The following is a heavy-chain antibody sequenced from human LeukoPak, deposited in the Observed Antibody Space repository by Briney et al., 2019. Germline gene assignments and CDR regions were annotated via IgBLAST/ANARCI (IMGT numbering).Heavy chain of an antibody. D-gene: IGHD3-16*01. CDR2: ISSSSSTI. CDR3: ARDLAITSSDY. J-gene: IGHJ4*02. V-gene: IGHV3-48*01. Sequence: PGGSLRLSCAASGFTFSSYSMNWVRQAPGKGLEWVSYISSSSSTIYYADSVKGRFTISRDNAKNSLYLQMNSLRAEDTAVYYCARDLAITSSDYWGQGTLVTVSS. CDR1: GFTFSSYS.